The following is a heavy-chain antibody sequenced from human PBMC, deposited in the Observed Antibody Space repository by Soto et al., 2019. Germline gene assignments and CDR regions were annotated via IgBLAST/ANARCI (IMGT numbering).Heavy chain of an antibody. CDR1: GFTFSSYA. CDR3: ATPRRRYYDFWSGTYYYYYMDV. J-gene: IGHJ6*03. D-gene: IGHD3-3*01. V-gene: IGHV3-23*01. Sequence: GGSLRLSCAASGFTFSSYAMSWVRQAPGKGLEWVSAISGSGGSTYYADSVKGRFTISRDNSKNTLYLQMNSLRAEDTAVYYCATPRRRYYDFWSGTYYYYYMDVWGKGTTVTVSS. CDR2: ISGSGGST.